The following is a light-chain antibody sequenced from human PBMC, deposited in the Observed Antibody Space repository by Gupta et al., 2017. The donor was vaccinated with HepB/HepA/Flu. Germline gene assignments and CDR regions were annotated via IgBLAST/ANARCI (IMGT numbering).Light chain of an antibody. CDR1: SSNIGPNG. V-gene: IGLV1-44*01. J-gene: IGLJ2*01. CDR3: EAWDDRLEVVV. Sequence: QSVLTQPPSASETPGQRVTISCSGSSSNIGPNGVNWYQQLPRKAPKLLMYKDYQRPSGVPDRFSGSKSGTSASLDITGLQSEEESDYSWEAWDDRLEVVVFGGGTKITVL. CDR2: KDY.